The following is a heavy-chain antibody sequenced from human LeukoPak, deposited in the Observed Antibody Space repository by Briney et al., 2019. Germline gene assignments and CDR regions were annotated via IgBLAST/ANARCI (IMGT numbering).Heavy chain of an antibody. CDR1: GFTVSTNY. CDR3: ARGFRSVTTWGYFDY. CDR2: IYSGGGT. D-gene: IGHD4-17*01. V-gene: IGHV3-66*01. Sequence: PGGSLRLSCAASGFTVSTNYMSWARRAPGKGLEGVSLIYSGGGTYYADSVKGRFTIFRDNCRNTLSLQMNSLRVDDTAVYYCARGFRSVTTWGYFDYWGQGALVTVSS. J-gene: IGHJ4*02.